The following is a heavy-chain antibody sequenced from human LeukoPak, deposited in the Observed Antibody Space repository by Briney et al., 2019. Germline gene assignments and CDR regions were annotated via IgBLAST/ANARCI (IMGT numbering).Heavy chain of an antibody. D-gene: IGHD3-16*01. CDR3: ARCFDWFDP. V-gene: IGHV4-34*01. J-gene: IGHJ5*02. CDR2: INHSGST. Sequence: PSETLPLTCAVYGGSFSGYYWSWIRQPPGKGLEWIGEINHSGSTNYNPSLKSRVTISVDTSKNQFSLKLSSVTAADTAVYYCARCFDWFDPWGQGTLVTVSS. CDR1: GGSFSGYY.